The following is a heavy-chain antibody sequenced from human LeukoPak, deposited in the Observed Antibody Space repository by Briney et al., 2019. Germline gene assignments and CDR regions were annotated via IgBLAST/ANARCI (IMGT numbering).Heavy chain of an antibody. J-gene: IGHJ3*02. CDR3: ARGDSDYGDPPRAFDI. CDR1: GGSIRSSYYY. CDR2: IYDSGST. Sequence: SETLSLTCTVSGGSIRSSYYYWGWIRQPPGKGLEWIGSIYDSGSTYYNPSLKSRVTISVDTSKNQFSLKLSSVTAADTAVYYCARGDSDYGDPPRAFDIWGQGTMVTVSS. V-gene: IGHV4-39*07. D-gene: IGHD4-17*01.